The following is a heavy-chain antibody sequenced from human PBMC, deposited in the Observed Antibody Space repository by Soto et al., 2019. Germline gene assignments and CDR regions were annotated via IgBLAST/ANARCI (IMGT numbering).Heavy chain of an antibody. J-gene: IGHJ4*02. CDR2: IYYSGST. CDR1: GGSISSYY. D-gene: IGHD5-18*01. CDR3: ARARGYSYGLGY. V-gene: IGHV4-59*01. Sequence: PSETLSLTCTVSGGSISSYYWSWIRQPPGKGLEWIGYIYYSGSTNYNPSLKSRVTISVDTSKNQFSLKLSSVTAADTAVYYCARARGYSYGLGYWGQGTLVTVSS.